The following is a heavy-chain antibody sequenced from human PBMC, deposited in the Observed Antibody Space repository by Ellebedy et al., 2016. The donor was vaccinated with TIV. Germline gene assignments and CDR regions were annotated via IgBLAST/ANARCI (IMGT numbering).Heavy chain of an antibody. CDR2: IKHDGSEK. CDR1: GFTFSNYW. CDR3: ARGGYYYGMDV. V-gene: IGHV3-7*01. Sequence: GESLKISCAASGFTFSNYWMSWVRQAPGKGLEWVANIKHDGSEKYYADSVKGRFTISRDNSKNTLYLQMNSLRAEDTAVYYCARGGYYYGMDVWGQGTTVTVSS. J-gene: IGHJ6*02.